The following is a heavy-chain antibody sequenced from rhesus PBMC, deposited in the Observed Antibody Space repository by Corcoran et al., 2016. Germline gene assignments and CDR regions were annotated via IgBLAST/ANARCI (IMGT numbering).Heavy chain of an antibody. V-gene: IGHV3S42*01. CDR3: AKAEYCSGIYCYDEYYFDY. Sequence: EVQLVESGGGLAKPGGSLRLSCAASGFTFSSYWMNWVRQTPGKGLEWISAINSGGVSTYYADSVKGRLTISRDNSKNTLSLQMNSLRAEDTAVYYCAKAEYCSGIYCYDEYYFDYWGQGVLVTVSS. CDR2: INSGGVST. CDR1: GFTFSSYW. J-gene: IGHJ4*01. D-gene: IGHD2-27*01.